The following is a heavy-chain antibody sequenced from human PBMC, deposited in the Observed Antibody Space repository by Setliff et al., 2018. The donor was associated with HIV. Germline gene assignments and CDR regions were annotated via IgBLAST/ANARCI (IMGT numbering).Heavy chain of an antibody. CDR2: MNPNSGVS. V-gene: IGHV1-8*01. CDR1: GPGFTNVD. CDR3: ARGKGVGGVVITGGLDV. D-gene: IGHD3-10*01. J-gene: IGHJ6*03. Sequence: ASVKVSCKAFGPGFTNVDIHWLRQATGQGLEWVGFMNPNSGVSGYAEKFHGRVSMTRDTSTSTAYMELSSLTSEDTAVYWCARGKGVGGVVITGGLDVWGKGTTVTV.